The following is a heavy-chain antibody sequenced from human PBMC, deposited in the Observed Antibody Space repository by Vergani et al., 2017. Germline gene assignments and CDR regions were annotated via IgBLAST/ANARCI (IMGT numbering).Heavy chain of an antibody. Sequence: VQLVQSGAEVRKPGASVTVSCTASGYIFKNYYIHWLRQAPGQAFEWMGIINPSGGSTSYAQKFQGRVTMTRDTSTSTVYMELSSLRSDDTAIYYCAHSWNFGRRDWFDSWGPGTLVTVSS. CDR2: INPSGGST. CDR3: AHSWNFGRRDWFDS. J-gene: IGHJ5*01. CDR1: GYIFKNYY. D-gene: IGHD1-26*01. V-gene: IGHV1-46*02.